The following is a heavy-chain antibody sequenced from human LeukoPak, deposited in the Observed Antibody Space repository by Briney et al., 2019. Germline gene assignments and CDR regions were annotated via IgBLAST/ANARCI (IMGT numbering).Heavy chain of an antibody. J-gene: IGHJ4*02. CDR3: ARSGYCSGGRCYESDY. CDR2: IKQDGSEK. V-gene: IGHV3-7*01. Sequence: GGSLRLSCAASGCTFSSYWMSWVRQAPGKGLDWVANIKQDGSEKYYVDSVKGRFTISRDNAKNSLYLQMNSLRAEDTAVYYCARSGYCSGGRCYESDYWGQGTLVTVSS. CDR1: GCTFSSYW. D-gene: IGHD2-15*01.